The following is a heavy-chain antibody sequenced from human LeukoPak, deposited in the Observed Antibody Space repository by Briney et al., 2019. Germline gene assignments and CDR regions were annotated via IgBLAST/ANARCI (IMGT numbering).Heavy chain of an antibody. CDR3: AGGIDAFDI. CDR2: ISSRSGYI. J-gene: IGHJ3*02. D-gene: IGHD3-16*01. CDR1: GFTFSTYS. V-gene: IGHV3-21*01. Sequence: GGSLRLSCAAPGFTFSTYSMNWVRQAPGKGLEWVSYISSRSGYIFYADSLKGRFTISRDNAKNSLYLLMNSLRAEDTAVYYCAGGIDAFDIWGQGTLVTVSS.